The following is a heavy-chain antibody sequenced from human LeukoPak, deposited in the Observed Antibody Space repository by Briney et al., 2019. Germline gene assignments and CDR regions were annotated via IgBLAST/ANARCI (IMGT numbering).Heavy chain of an antibody. CDR3: ARYQPSYRDYGDYGGYYFDY. J-gene: IGHJ4*02. CDR2: IYTSGST. CDR1: GGSISSYY. Sequence: SETLSLTCTVSGGSISSYYWSWIRQPAGKGLEWIGRIYTSGSTNYNPSLKSRVTISVDTSKNQFSLKLSSVTAADTAVYYCARYQPSYRDYGDYGGYYFDYWGQGTLVTVSS. V-gene: IGHV4-4*07. D-gene: IGHD4-17*01.